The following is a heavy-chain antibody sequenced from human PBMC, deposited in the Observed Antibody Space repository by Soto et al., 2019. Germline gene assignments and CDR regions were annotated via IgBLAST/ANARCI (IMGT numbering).Heavy chain of an antibody. CDR1: GVSIRSYF. J-gene: IGHJ5*01. CDR2: TYYTADT. D-gene: IGHD3-10*01. V-gene: IGHV4-59*01. CDR3: AGSKKRGEGFDF. Sequence: QVHLQESGPGLVKPSETLSLRCTVSGVSIRSYFWSWIRQPPGKGLEWIGYTYYTADTKYSPSLESRATISADPSKKQFSLSLSRVSAADTALYFCAGSKKRGEGFDFWGQGALVTVSS.